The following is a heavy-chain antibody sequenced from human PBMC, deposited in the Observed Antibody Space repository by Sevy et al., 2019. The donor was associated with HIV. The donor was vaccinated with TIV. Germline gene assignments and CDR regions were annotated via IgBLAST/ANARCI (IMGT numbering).Heavy chain of an antibody. CDR2: IYSGGST. Sequence: GGSLRLSCAASGFTVSSNYMSWVRQAPGKGLEWVSVIYSGGSTYYADSVKGRFTISRDNSKNTLYLRMNSLRAEDTAVYYCARVNCSGGSCYYYYGMDVWGQGTTVTVSS. CDR1: GFTVSSNY. J-gene: IGHJ6*02. CDR3: ARVNCSGGSCYYYYGMDV. V-gene: IGHV3-53*01. D-gene: IGHD2-15*01.